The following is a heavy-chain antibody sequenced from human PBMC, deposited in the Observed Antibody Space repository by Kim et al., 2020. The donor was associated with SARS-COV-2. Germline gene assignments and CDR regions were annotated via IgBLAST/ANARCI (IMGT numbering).Heavy chain of an antibody. CDR1: GGSISSGGYY. V-gene: IGHV4-31*03. CDR3: ARDPAEYCSSTSCLDAFDI. J-gene: IGHJ3*02. D-gene: IGHD2-2*01. CDR2: IYYSGST. Sequence: SETLSLTCTVSGGSISSGGYYWSWIRQHPGKGLEWIGYIYYSGSTYYNPSLKSRVTISVDTSKNQFSLKLSSVTAADTAVYYCARDPAEYCSSTSCLDAFDIWGQGTMVTVSS.